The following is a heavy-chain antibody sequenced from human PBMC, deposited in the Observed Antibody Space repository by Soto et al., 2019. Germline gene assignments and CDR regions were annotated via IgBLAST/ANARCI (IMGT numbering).Heavy chain of an antibody. CDR2: IYPGDSDT. V-gene: IGHV5-51*01. CDR3: ARPLSSLQSHAFDV. D-gene: IGHD4-4*01. CDR1: GYRFTNYW. J-gene: IGHJ3*01. Sequence: LGESLKISCKGSGYRFTNYWIAWVRQMPGKGLEWMGIIYPGDSDTRYSPSFQGQVTISVGKSFSTAYLQWSSLKASDTAMYYCARPLSSLQSHAFDVWGQGTMVTVSS.